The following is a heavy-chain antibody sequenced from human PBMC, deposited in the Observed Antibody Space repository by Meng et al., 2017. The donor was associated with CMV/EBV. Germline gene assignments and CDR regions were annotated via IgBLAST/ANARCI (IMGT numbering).Heavy chain of an antibody. V-gene: IGHV1-18*01. CDR1: GYPFSTYS. J-gene: IGHJ4*02. CDR2: IRTHNGDT. CDR3: ARGEGNYYFDN. Sequence: ASVKVSCKTSGYPFSTYSMIWVRQAPGQGLEWLAWIRTHNGDTRYAQKAQGRVTVTTDTSTNTAYMELRSLTSDDTAVYYCARGEGNYYFDNWGQGTLVTVSS.